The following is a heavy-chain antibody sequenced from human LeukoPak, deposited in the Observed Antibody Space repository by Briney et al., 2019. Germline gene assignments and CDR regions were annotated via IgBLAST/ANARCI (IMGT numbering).Heavy chain of an antibody. CDR1: GFTFSSYE. CDR3: ARDSEDAFDI. V-gene: IGHV3-48*03. J-gene: IGHJ3*02. CDR2: ISSSGSTI. Sequence: GGSLTLSCAASGFTFSSYEMNWVRRAPGKGLEWVSYISSSGSTIYYADSVKGRFTISRDNSKNTLYLQMNSLRAEDTAVYYCARDSEDAFDIWGQGTMVTVSS.